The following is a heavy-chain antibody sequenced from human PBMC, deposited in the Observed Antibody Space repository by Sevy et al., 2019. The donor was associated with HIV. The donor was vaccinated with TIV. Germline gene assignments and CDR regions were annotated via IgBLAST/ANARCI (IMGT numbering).Heavy chain of an antibody. J-gene: IGHJ4*02. V-gene: IGHV3-30*09. CDR1: GFTFQSHA. D-gene: IGHD3-10*01. CDR3: ARDRGAPPTAILYFFNH. Sequence: GGSLRLSCVDSGFTFQSHAMHWVRQAPGKGLEWVAGTSYDGRDKFYVDSVNGRFVISRDNSRNTLYLHLNNLRTEDTALYYCARDRGAPPTAILYFFNHWGQGTLVTVSS. CDR2: TSYDGRDK.